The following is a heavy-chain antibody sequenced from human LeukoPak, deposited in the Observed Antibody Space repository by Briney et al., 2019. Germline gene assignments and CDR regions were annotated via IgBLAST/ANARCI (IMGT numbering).Heavy chain of an antibody. CDR3: ARDHSGNWFDP. J-gene: IGHJ5*02. CDR1: GCTFTSYD. CDR2: ISTYNGNT. Sequence: GASVKVSCKASGCTFTSYDISWVRQAPGQGLEWMGWISTYNGNTNYAQKLQGRVTMTTDTITTTAYMELRSLRSDDTAVYYCARDHSGNWFDPWGQGTLVTVSS. D-gene: IGHD1-26*01. V-gene: IGHV1-18*01.